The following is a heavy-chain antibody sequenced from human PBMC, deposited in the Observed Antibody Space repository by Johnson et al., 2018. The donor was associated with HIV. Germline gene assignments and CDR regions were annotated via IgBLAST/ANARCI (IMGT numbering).Heavy chain of an antibody. CDR3: ASGVGATTVAAFDI. V-gene: IGHV3-30*02. D-gene: IGHD1-26*01. J-gene: IGHJ3*02. Sequence: QVQLVESGGGVVQPGGSLRLSCAASGFTFSNYGMHWVRQAPGKGLEWVVFIGHDGSKTYYEDSVKGRFTISRDDSKNTVYLQMNSRRAEEKALYYCASGVGATTVAAFDIWGQGTMVTVSS. CDR2: IGHDGSKT. CDR1: GFTFSNYG.